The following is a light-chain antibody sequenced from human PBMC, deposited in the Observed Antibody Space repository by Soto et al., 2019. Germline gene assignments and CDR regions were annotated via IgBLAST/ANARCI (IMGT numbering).Light chain of an antibody. V-gene: IGKV3-20*01. CDR3: QQYAASPRT. CDR1: QSVSNNY. J-gene: IGKJ1*01. CDR2: GAS. Sequence: EVVLTQSPGTLSLSPRERATLSCRASQSVSNNYLAWYQHKPGQAPRLLIYGASNRAPGIPDRFSGSGSGPDFALTISRRQPEDVAVYYCQQYAASPRTFGQGTLVEVK.